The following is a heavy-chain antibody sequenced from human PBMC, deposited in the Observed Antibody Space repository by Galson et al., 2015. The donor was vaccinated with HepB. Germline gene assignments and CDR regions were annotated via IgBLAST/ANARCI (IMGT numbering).Heavy chain of an antibody. Sequence: SLRLSCAASGFTFSDYAMHWVRQAPGKGLEWVAVISDDGSDKYYADSVKGRFSISRDSSKNTLYLQMSSLRAEDTAVYYCAKHGYTYGLGFFFDYWGQGTLVTVSS. CDR3: AKHGYTYGLGFFFDY. J-gene: IGHJ4*02. V-gene: IGHV3-30*18. D-gene: IGHD5-18*01. CDR1: GFTFSDYA. CDR2: ISDDGSDK.